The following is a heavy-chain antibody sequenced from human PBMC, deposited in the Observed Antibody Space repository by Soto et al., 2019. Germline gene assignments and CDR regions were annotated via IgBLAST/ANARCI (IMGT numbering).Heavy chain of an antibody. V-gene: IGHV3-33*01. CDR2: IWFDGSKQ. CDR3: VIAHCGGDCSSDPYFAY. Sequence: QVQLVESGGGVVQPGRSLRLSCVASGFSFTTYGLHWVRQAPGKGLEWVAVIWFDGSKQYYADSVKGRFTISRDNSKDIEYLELNSMRVEDTAVYYCVIAHCGGDCSSDPYFAYWGQGTLVTVSS. CDR1: GFSFTTYG. D-gene: IGHD2-21*02. J-gene: IGHJ4*02.